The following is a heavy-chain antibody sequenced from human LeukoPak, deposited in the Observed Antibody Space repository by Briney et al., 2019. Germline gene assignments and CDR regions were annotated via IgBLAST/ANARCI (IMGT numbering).Heavy chain of an antibody. CDR1: GFTFSSYW. J-gene: IGHJ4*02. D-gene: IGHD1-26*01. CDR2: INSDGSST. V-gene: IGHV3-74*01. Sequence: PGGSLRLSCAASGFTFSSYWMHWVRQAPGKGLVWVSRINSDGSSTSYADSLKGRFTISRDNAKNTLYLQMNSLRAEDTAVYYCARAYSGSYYAESLDYWGQGTLVTVSS. CDR3: ARAYSGSYYAESLDY.